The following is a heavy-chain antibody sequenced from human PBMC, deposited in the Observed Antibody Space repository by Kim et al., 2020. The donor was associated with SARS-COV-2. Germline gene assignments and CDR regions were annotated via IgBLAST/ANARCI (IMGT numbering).Heavy chain of an antibody. J-gene: IGHJ6*02. CDR2: VYFKGNT. CDR1: GGSMSPYF. D-gene: IGHD2-21*01. CDR3: ARELDSSAYGVDV. Sequence: SETLSLTCSVSGGSMSPYFWSWIRQSPGKGLEWIGYVYFKGNTVYNPSLKSRVTISIDTSKHQFSLKLSSVTSSDTAVYYCARELDSSAYGVDVWGPGTTVTVSS. V-gene: IGHV4-59*12.